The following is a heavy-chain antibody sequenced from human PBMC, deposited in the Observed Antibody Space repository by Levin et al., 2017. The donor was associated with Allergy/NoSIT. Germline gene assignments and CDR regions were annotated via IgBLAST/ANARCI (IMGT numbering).Heavy chain of an antibody. D-gene: IGHD1-1*01. CDR1: EFTFSSYG. V-gene: IGHV3-30*18. CDR2: IAYDGRNP. CDR3: AKETWYNWNDWGPRYQYGMDV. J-gene: IGHJ6*02. Sequence: GGSLRLSCSASEFTFSSYGMHWVRQAPGKGLEWVAVIAYDGRNPHYADSVKGRFTISRDNSKNTLYLQMNSLRAEDTAVYYCAKETWYNWNDWGPRYQYGMDVWGQGTTVTVSS.